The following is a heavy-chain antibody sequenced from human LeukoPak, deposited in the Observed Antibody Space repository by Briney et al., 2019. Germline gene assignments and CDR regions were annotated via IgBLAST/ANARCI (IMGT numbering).Heavy chain of an antibody. CDR2: IYDSGRA. D-gene: IGHD1-7*01. CDR1: GGSFSNYY. CDR3: ARRWNYGRNYDIDV. V-gene: IGHV4-34*01. Sequence: SETLSLTCAVYGGSFSNYYWSWIRQPPGKGLEWLGEIYDSGRANYNPSLMSRVTVSVDTSKNQFSLRLTSVTATDTAVYYCARRWNYGRNYDIDVWGKGATVSVSS. J-gene: IGHJ6*04.